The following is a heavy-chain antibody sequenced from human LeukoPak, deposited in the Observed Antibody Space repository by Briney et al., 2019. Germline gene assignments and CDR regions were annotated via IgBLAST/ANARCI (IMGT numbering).Heavy chain of an antibody. J-gene: IGHJ4*02. Sequence: SETLSLTCTVSGGSVSNYYWSWIRQPAGKGLEWIGRVYTSGGTDYNPSLSSRVTMSVDTSKNHFSLKLSSVTAADTAIYYCAREHRDFVGDGYYYGCWGQRTLVTVSP. D-gene: IGHD3-22*01. V-gene: IGHV4-4*07. CDR3: AREHRDFVGDGYYYGC. CDR2: VYTSGGT. CDR1: GGSVSNYY.